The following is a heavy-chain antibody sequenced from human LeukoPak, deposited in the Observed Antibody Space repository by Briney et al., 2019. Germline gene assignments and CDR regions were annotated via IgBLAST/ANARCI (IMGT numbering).Heavy chain of an antibody. Sequence: SETLSLTCTVSGGSIRSSDYYWGWIRQPPGKGLEWVGNIYYSGSTYYNPSLESRVTISVDTSMTQFSLRLTSVTAADTAVYYCARRGSGWYWGQGTLVTVSS. CDR1: GGSIRSSDYY. CDR2: IYYSGST. D-gene: IGHD6-19*01. J-gene: IGHJ4*02. CDR3: ARRGSGWY. V-gene: IGHV4-39*07.